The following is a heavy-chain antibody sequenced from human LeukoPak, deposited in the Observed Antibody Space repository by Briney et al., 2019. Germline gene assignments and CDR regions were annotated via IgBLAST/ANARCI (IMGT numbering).Heavy chain of an antibody. Sequence: GGSLRLSCAASGFTFSSYAMHWVRQAPGKGLEWVAVISYDGSNKYYADSVKGRFTISRDNSKNMLYLQMNSLRAEDTAVYYCAVDYDFWSGYRFDYWGQGTLVTVSS. J-gene: IGHJ4*02. CDR1: GFTFSSYA. CDR2: ISYDGSNK. D-gene: IGHD3-3*01. CDR3: AVDYDFWSGYRFDY. V-gene: IGHV3-30-3*01.